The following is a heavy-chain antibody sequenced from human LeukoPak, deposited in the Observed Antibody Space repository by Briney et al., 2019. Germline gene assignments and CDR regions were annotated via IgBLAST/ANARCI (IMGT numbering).Heavy chain of an antibody. J-gene: IGHJ4*02. Sequence: SETLSLTCTVSGYSISSGYYWGWIRQPPGKGLEWIGSIYYGGSTSYNPSLKSRVTISVDTSKNQFSLKLSSVTAADTAVYYCARDKPSPYWGQGTLVTVSS. V-gene: IGHV4-38-2*02. CDR2: IYYGGST. CDR3: ARDKPSPY. CDR1: GYSISSGYY.